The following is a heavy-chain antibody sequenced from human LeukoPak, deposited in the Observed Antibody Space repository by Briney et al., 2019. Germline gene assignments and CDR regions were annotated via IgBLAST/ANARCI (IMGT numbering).Heavy chain of an antibody. CDR1: GFTFNSYS. CDR3: AKVQSDIVGAMFFSFDV. CDR2: IIGSGSEM. Sequence: GGSLGLSCGGSGFTFNSYSMNWVRQAPGKGLEWVASIIGSGSEMFYADSLKGRFTISRDNSKNSLYLQMNSLRVEDTAVYYCAKVQSDIVGAMFFSFDVWGQGTMVSVSS. D-gene: IGHD1-26*01. J-gene: IGHJ3*01. V-gene: IGHV3-21*06.